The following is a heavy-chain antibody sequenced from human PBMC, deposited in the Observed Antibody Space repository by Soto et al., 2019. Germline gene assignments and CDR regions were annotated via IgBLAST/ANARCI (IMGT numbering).Heavy chain of an antibody. D-gene: IGHD3-3*01. Sequence: SETLSLTCTVSGGSVSSGSYYWSWIRQPPGKGLEWIGYIYYGGSTNYNPSLKSRVTISVDTSKNQFSLKLSSVTAADTAVYYCARLTYYDFWSGSYYFDYWGQGTLVPVSS. CDR3: ARLTYYDFWSGSYYFDY. CDR1: GGSVSSGSYY. CDR2: IYYGGST. V-gene: IGHV4-61*01. J-gene: IGHJ4*02.